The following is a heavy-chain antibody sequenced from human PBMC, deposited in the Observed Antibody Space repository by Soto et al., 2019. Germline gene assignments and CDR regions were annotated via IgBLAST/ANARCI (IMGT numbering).Heavy chain of an antibody. CDR3: ARAGDDSSGYLAYYFDY. CDR1: GGTFSSYA. Sequence: GPQVKVSCKASGGTFSSYAISWVRQAPGQGLEWMGGIIPIFGTANYAQKFQGRVTITADESTSTAYMELSSLRSEDTAVYYCARAGDDSSGYLAYYFDYWGQGTLVTVSS. V-gene: IGHV1-69*01. CDR2: IIPIFGTA. J-gene: IGHJ4*02. D-gene: IGHD3-22*01.